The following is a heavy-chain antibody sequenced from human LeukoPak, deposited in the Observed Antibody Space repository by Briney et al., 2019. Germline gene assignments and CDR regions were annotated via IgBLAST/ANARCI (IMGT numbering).Heavy chain of an antibody. CDR2: IKQDGSEK. CDR3: ARQLGRRHYDY. Sequence: GGSLRLSCAASGFTFSNYWMSWVRQAPGKGLEWVANIKQDGSEKYYVDSVKGRFTISRDNAKNSLYLQMNSLRAEDTAVYYCARQLGRRHYDYWGQGTLVTVSS. CDR1: GFTFSNYW. J-gene: IGHJ4*02. D-gene: IGHD6-13*01. V-gene: IGHV3-7*01.